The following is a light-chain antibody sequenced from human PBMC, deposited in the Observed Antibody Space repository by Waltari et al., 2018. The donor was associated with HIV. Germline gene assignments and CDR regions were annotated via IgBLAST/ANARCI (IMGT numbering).Light chain of an antibody. J-gene: IGKJ2*01. CDR2: GAS. Sequence: EIVLTQSPGTLSLSPGERATLSCRASQSVRRGYLAWYQQKPGQAPRVLIYGASSRATGIPDRFSGSGSGTDFTLTISRLEPEDFAVYYCQQYGNSPPYTFGQGTKLEIK. V-gene: IGKV3-20*01. CDR3: QQYGNSPPYT. CDR1: QSVRRGY.